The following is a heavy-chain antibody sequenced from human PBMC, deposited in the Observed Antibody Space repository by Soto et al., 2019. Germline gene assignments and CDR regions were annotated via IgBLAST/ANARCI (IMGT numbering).Heavy chain of an antibody. D-gene: IGHD3-3*01. CDR1: GYTFTSYG. V-gene: IGHV1-18*04. Sequence: ASVKVSCKASGYTFTSYGISWARQAPGQGLEWMGWISAYNGNTNYAQKLQGRVTMTTDTSTSTAYMELRSLRSDDTAVYYCARHHYDFWSGYYGWLDPCGQGTLVTVYS. CDR3: ARHHYDFWSGYYGWLDP. J-gene: IGHJ5*02. CDR2: ISAYNGNT.